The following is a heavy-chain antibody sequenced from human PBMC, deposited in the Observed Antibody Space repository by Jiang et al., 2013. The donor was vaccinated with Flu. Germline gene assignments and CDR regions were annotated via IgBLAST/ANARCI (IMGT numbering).Heavy chain of an antibody. J-gene: IGHJ3*02. Sequence: GSGLVKPSETLSLTCTVSGGSISSYYWSWIRQPPGKGLEWIGYIYYSGSTNYNPSLKSRVTISVDTSKNQFSLKLSSVTAADTAVYYCARLRGSVLPYAFDIWGQGTMVTVSS. CDR1: GGSISSYY. CDR3: ARLRGSVLPYAFDI. D-gene: IGHD2/OR15-2a*01. V-gene: IGHV4-59*08. CDR2: IYYSGST.